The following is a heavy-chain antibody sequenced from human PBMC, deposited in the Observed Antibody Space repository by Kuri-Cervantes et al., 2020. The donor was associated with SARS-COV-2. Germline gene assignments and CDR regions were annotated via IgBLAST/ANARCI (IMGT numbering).Heavy chain of an antibody. CDR2: ISSSSSYI. CDR3: AKDQARVRYYDSSGYPNPFDY. D-gene: IGHD3-22*01. Sequence: GESLKISCAASGFTFSSYSMNWVRQAPGKGLEWVSSISSSSSYIYYADSVKGRFTISRDNAKNSLYLQMNSLRAEDTAVYYCAKDQARVRYYDSSGYPNPFDYWGQGTLVTVSS. V-gene: IGHV3-21*01. CDR1: GFTFSSYS. J-gene: IGHJ4*02.